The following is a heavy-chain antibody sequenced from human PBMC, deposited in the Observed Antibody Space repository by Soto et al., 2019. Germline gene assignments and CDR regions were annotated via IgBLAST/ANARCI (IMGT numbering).Heavy chain of an antibody. CDR1: GFTFSSYA. CDR2: ISSSGGST. D-gene: IGHD6-19*01. CDR3: AIDSHGSGCYGYFDS. J-gene: IGHJ4*01. V-gene: IGHV3-23*01. Sequence: GGSLRLSCAASGFTFSSYAMTWVRQAPGMGLEWLSIISSSGGSTYYADSVKGRFTISRDNSRSTLFLQMNSLRAEDTALYYCAIDSHGSGCYGYFDSWGHGSLVPVSS.